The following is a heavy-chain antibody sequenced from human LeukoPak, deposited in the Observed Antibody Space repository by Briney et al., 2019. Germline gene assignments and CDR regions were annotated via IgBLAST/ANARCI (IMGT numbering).Heavy chain of an antibody. CDR2: FDPEDGET. J-gene: IGHJ4*02. V-gene: IGHV1-46*01. CDR3: ARDNDDILTGYPIDY. D-gene: IGHD3-9*01. CDR1: GYTFTGYY. Sequence: ASVKVSCKASGYTFTGYYMHWVRQAPGQGLEWMGGFDPEDGETIYAQKFQGRVTMTRDTSTSTVYMELSSLRSEDTAVYYCARDNDDILTGYPIDYWGQGTLVTVSS.